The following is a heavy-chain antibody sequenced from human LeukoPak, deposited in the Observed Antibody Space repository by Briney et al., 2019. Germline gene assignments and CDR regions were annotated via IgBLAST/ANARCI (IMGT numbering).Heavy chain of an antibody. CDR2: ISSSSSTI. V-gene: IGHV3-48*02. D-gene: IGHD4-17*01. J-gene: IGHJ4*02. Sequence: GRSLRLSCAASGFTFITYNMNWVRQAAGKGLGWVSYISSSSSTIKYADSVKGRFTISRDNANNSLYLQMNSLRDEDTAVYYCARDTTAWVYWGQGTLVTVSS. CDR1: GFTFITYN. CDR3: ARDTTAWVY.